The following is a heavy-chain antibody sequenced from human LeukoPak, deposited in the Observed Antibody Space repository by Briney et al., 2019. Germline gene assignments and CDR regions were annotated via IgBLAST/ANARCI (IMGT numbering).Heavy chain of an antibody. V-gene: IGHV3-23*01. CDR2: IAGYTDGTT. D-gene: IGHD2-2*01. CDR1: GFAFNTYA. Sequence: GGSLRLSCAASGFAFNTYAMSWVRQAPGKGLEWVSSIAGYTDGTTYYADSVKGRFTISRDNSKNTLYLQMNSLRVEDTAVYHCARVRCSGASCSLNWFGPWAREPWSPSPQ. J-gene: IGHJ5*02. CDR3: ARVRCSGASCSLNWFGP.